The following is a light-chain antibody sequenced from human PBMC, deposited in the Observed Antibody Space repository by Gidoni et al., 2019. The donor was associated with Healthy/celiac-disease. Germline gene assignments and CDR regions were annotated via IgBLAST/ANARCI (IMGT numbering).Light chain of an antibody. V-gene: IGLV3-25*03. CDR2: KDS. J-gene: IGLJ1*01. CDR1: AMPKQD. Sequence: SYELTPPPSVSVSPGKTARSTFSGDAMPKQDAYWYQQKPGQAPVLVIYKDSERPAGIPERFSGSSSGKTVTLTISGVQAEDEADYYCQSADSSGTYRVFGTGTKVTVL. CDR3: QSADSSGTYRV.